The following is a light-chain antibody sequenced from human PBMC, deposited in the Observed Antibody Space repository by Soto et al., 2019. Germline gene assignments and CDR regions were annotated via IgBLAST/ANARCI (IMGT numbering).Light chain of an antibody. Sequence: EIQMSQSPSSVSASAGDRVTTTCRASQDISSWLAWYQQKPGKVPKLLIYGAYTLQSGVPSRFSGSGSGTDFTLTISSLQPEDVAIYYCQKYNSGLITFGQGTRLEIK. CDR3: QKYNSGLIT. CDR1: QDISSW. CDR2: GAY. J-gene: IGKJ5*01. V-gene: IGKV1-27*01.